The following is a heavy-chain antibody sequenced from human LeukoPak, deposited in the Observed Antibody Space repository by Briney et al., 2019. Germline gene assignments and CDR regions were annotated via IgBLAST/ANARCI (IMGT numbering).Heavy chain of an antibody. Sequence: SETLSLTCTVSSGSISSSSYYWGWIRQPPGKGLQWIGTVYYNGATQYNPSLKSRVTISVDTYKNQFSLKLTSVTAADTAVYYCARHRAYSSSSPFDYWGRGTLVTVSS. J-gene: IGHJ4*02. CDR2: VYYNGAT. V-gene: IGHV4-39*01. D-gene: IGHD6-6*01. CDR1: SGSISSSSYY. CDR3: ARHRAYSSSSPFDY.